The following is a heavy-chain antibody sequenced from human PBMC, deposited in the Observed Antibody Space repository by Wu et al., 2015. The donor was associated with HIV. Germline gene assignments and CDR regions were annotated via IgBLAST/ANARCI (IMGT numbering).Heavy chain of an antibody. CDR2: INPNSGGT. D-gene: IGHD1-1*01. J-gene: IGHJ4*02. CDR3: ARVFRITTGATGVDY. V-gene: IGHV1-2*02. Sequence: QVQLVQSGAEVKKPGASVKVSCKASGYTFTSYDINWVRQAPGQGLEWMGWINPNSGGTNYAQKFQGRVTMTRDTSISTAYMELSRLRSDDTAVYYCARVFRITTGATGVDYWGQGTLVTVSS. CDR1: GYTFTSYD.